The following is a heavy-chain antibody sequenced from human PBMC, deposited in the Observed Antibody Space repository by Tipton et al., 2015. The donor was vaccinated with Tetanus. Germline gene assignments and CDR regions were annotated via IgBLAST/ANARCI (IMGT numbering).Heavy chain of an antibody. CDR2: ISSSSSTI. J-gene: IGHJ4*02. Sequence: GSLRLSCAASGFTFSSYSMNWVRQAPGKGLEWVSYISSSSSTIYYADSVKGRFTISRDNAKNSLYLQMNSLRDEDTAVYYCARDRSEEALLWFGELMLEPLDYWGQGTLVTVSS. CDR1: GFTFSSYS. CDR3: ARDRSEEALLWFGELMLEPLDY. V-gene: IGHV3-48*02. D-gene: IGHD3-10*01.